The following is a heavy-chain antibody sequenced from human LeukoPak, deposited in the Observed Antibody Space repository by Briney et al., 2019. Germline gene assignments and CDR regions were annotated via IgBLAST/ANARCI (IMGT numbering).Heavy chain of an antibody. J-gene: IGHJ4*02. Sequence: GGSLRLSCAASGFSFSSYAMSWVRQAPGKGLEWVSATSGSGGSTYYADSVKGRFTISRDNVKNSLYLQMNSLRIEDAAVYYCMGGRGWLPENWGQGTLVTVSS. CDR3: MGGRGWLPEN. CDR2: TSGSGGST. CDR1: GFSFSSYA. V-gene: IGHV3-23*01. D-gene: IGHD3-22*01.